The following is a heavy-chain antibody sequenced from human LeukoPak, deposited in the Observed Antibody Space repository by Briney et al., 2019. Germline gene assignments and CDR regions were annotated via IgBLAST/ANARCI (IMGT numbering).Heavy chain of an antibody. V-gene: IGHV3-23*01. CDR1: GFTFSTYA. Sequence: GGSLRLSCAASGFTFSTYAMSWVRQAPGKGLEWVSGISGTTSSTYYADSVKGRFTISRDNSKNTLYLQMNSLRAEDTAVYYCAKSSYYDSSGYYREYYFDYWGQGTLVTVSS. J-gene: IGHJ4*02. D-gene: IGHD3-22*01. CDR2: ISGTTSST. CDR3: AKSSYYDSSGYYREYYFDY.